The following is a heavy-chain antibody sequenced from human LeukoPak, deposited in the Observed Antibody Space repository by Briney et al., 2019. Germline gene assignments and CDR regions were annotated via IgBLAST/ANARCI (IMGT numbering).Heavy chain of an antibody. V-gene: IGHV3-7*04. Sequence: DLVKGRFTISRDNAKSSLYLQMNSLRAEDTAVYYCAKANCSSTSCYRVAFDYWGQGTLVTVSS. CDR3: AKANCSSTSCYRVAFDY. D-gene: IGHD2-2*01. J-gene: IGHJ4*02.